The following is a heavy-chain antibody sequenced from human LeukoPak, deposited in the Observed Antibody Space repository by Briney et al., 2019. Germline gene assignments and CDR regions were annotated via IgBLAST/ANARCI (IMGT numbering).Heavy chain of an antibody. CDR1: GFTFSSYA. J-gene: IGHJ4*02. D-gene: IGHD2-21*02. Sequence: GGSLRLSCAASGFTFSSYAMIWVRQAPGKGLEWVSAISGNSGITVYADSVKGRFSISRDNSESTLYLQMNSLRADDTAVYYCARGTSCGGDCYSILEYWGQGTLVIVSS. CDR3: ARGTSCGGDCYSILEY. V-gene: IGHV3-23*01. CDR2: ISGNSGIT.